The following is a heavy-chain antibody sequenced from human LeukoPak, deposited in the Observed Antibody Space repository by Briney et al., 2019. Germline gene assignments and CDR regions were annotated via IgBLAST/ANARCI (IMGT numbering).Heavy chain of an antibody. J-gene: IGHJ4*02. CDR1: GFTFSSYW. V-gene: IGHV3-7*03. Sequence: PGGSLRLSCAASGFTFSSYWMSWVRQAPGKGPEWVANIKQDGSEKYYVDSVKGRFTISRDNAKNSLYLQMNSLRAEDTAVYYCARNPNRDFWSGYYIDYWGQGTLVTVSS. CDR2: IKQDGSEK. CDR3: ARNPNRDFWSGYYIDY. D-gene: IGHD3-3*01.